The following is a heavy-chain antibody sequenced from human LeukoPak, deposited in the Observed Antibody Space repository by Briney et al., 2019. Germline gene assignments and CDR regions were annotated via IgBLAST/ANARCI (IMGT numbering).Heavy chain of an antibody. Sequence: ASVKVSCKASGGTFSSYAISWVRQAPGQGLEWMGGIIPIFGTANYAQKFQGRVTITADESTSTAYMELSSLRSEDTAVYYCARVKSGDDILTGYYTSQYNWFDPWGQGTLVTVS. CDR2: IIPIFGTA. D-gene: IGHD3-9*01. J-gene: IGHJ5*02. CDR3: ARVKSGDDILTGYYTSQYNWFDP. V-gene: IGHV1-69*01. CDR1: GGTFSSYA.